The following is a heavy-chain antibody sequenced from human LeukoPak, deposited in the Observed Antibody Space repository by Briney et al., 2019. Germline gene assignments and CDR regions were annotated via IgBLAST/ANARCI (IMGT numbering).Heavy chain of an antibody. Sequence: ASVKVSCKASGYTFTSYDINWVRQATGQGLEWMGWMNPNSGNTGYAQKFQGRVTMTEDTSTDTAYMELSSLRSEDTAVYYCATLLVLRGYFDLWGRGTLVTVSS. V-gene: IGHV1-8*02. CDR2: MNPNSGNT. CDR3: ATLLVLRGYFDL. CDR1: GYTFTSYD. D-gene: IGHD2/OR15-2a*01. J-gene: IGHJ2*01.